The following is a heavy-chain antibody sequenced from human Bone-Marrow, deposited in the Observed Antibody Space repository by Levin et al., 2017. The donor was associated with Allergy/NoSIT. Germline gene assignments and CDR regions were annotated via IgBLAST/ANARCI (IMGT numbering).Heavy chain of an antibody. CDR3: TKDLSGALYIGDVLGGSAH. J-gene: IGHJ4*02. D-gene: IGHD2-8*02. V-gene: IGHV3-9*01. Sequence: PGGSLRLSCAASGFTFNEYAMHWVRQSPGKGLEWVSGISWNSGSVGYADSVKGRFTISRDNSKNSVYLQMNSLRVEDTALYYCTKDLSGALYIGDVLGGSAHWGQGISVIVSS. CDR1: GFTFNEYA. CDR2: ISWNSGSV.